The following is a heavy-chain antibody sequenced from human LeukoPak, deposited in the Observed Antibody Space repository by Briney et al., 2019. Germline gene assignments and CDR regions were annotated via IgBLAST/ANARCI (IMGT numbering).Heavy chain of an antibody. D-gene: IGHD5-18*01. Sequence: GRSLRHSCAASGFTFSSYEMNWVRHAPGEGLEWGSYISSSGDIISYLDSVKGRFTISRDNARNSLYLQMNSLTGEDTAIYYCAREGSPETAMAPDALDMWGQGTMVTVSS. CDR1: GFTFSSYE. V-gene: IGHV3-48*03. CDR2: ISSSGDII. J-gene: IGHJ3*02. CDR3: AREGSPETAMAPDALDM.